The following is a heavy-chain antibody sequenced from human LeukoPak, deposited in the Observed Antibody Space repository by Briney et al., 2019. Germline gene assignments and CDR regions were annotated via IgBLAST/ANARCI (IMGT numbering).Heavy chain of an antibody. CDR3: AKDELVTTGFYYYYYNGMDV. V-gene: IGHV3-30*18. Sequence: GGSLRLSCAASGFTFSSYGMHWVRQAPGKGLEWVAVISYDGSNKYYADSVKGRFTISRDNSKNTVYLQMNSLRAEDTAVYYCAKDELVTTGFYYYYYNGMDVWGQGNTVTVSS. D-gene: IGHD4-11*01. CDR1: GFTFSSYG. CDR2: ISYDGSNK. J-gene: IGHJ6*02.